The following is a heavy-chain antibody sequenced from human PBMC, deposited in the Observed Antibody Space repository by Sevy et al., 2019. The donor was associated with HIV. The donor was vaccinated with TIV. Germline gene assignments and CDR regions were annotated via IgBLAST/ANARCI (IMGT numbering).Heavy chain of an antibody. V-gene: IGHV3-30-3*01. J-gene: IGHJ1*01. CDR2: ISFDATNK. CDR3: ALQRLSSDLAEYFQN. Sequence: GGSLRLSCAASGFTFNRYSMHWVRQAPGKGLEWVATISFDATNKHYPDSVKGRFTISRDNFQNSLFLQMDSLRPEDTAVYYCALQRLSSDLAEYFQNWGQGTLVTVSS. CDR1: GFTFNRYS. D-gene: IGHD1-26*01.